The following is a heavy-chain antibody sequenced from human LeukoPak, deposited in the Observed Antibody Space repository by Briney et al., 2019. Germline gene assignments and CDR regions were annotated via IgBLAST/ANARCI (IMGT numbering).Heavy chain of an antibody. D-gene: IGHD7-27*01. V-gene: IGHV3-23*01. CDR3: AREHWDFDY. CDR1: GFTFSNYA. J-gene: IGHJ4*02. Sequence: PGGSLRLSCAASGFTFSNYAITWIRQAPRKGLGWVSEISGSGESTYYGDSVKGRFTISRDNSKNTLYLQMTSLRAGDTAVYYCAREHWDFDYWGQGTLVTVSS. CDR2: ISGSGEST.